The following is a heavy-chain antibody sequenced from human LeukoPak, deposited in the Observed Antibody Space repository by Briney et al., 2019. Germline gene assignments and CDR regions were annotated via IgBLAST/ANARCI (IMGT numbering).Heavy chain of an antibody. CDR1: GGSISSYY. Sequence: SETLSLTCTVSGGSISSYYWSWIRQPLGKGLEWIGYIYTSGSTNYNPSLKSRVTISVDTSKNQFSLKLSSVTAADTAVYYCARVYCSSTSCWYYFDYWGQGTLVTVSS. CDR2: IYTSGST. V-gene: IGHV4-4*09. CDR3: ARVYCSSTSCWYYFDY. J-gene: IGHJ4*02. D-gene: IGHD2-2*01.